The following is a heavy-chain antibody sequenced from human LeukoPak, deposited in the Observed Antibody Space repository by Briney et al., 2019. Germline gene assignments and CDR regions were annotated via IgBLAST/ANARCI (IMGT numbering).Heavy chain of an antibody. V-gene: IGHV1-18*04. Sequence: ASVKVSCKASGYTFTNYGITWVRQAPGQGLEWMGWISAYNANTNYAQKFQGRLTMNIDTSTSTVYMELRSLRSDDTAIYYCARTDYDILTGARMDVWGKGTTVTVSS. CDR2: ISAYNANT. D-gene: IGHD3-9*01. J-gene: IGHJ6*04. CDR3: ARTDYDILTGARMDV. CDR1: GYTFTNYG.